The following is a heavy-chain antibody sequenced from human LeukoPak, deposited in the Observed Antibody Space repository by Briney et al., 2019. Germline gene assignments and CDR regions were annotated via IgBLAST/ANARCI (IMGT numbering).Heavy chain of an antibody. V-gene: IGHV4-59*01. CDR1: GGSISSYY. J-gene: IGHJ3*02. Sequence: PSETLSLTCTVSGGSISSYYWSWIRQPPGKGLEWIGYIYYSGSTNYNPSLKSRVTISVDTSKNQFSLKLSSVTAADTAVYYCARDGDYVWGSYSRAFDIWGQGTMVTVSS. CDR3: ARDGDYVWGSYSRAFDI. CDR2: IYYSGST. D-gene: IGHD3-16*01.